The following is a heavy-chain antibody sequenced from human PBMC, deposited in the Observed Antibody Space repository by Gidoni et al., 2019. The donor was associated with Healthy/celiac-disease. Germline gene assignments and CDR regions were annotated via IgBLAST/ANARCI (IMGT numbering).Heavy chain of an antibody. CDR2: ISGSGGST. Sequence: EVQLLASGGGLVQPGGSLRLSCAASGFPFRSYAMSWVRQSPGKGLEWVSAISGSGGSTYYADSVKGRFTISRDNSKNTLYLQMNSLRAEDTAVYYCAKVMGAQRWLQAFDYWGQGTLVTVSS. D-gene: IGHD5-12*01. CDR1: GFPFRSYA. J-gene: IGHJ4*02. CDR3: AKVMGAQRWLQAFDY. V-gene: IGHV3-23*01.